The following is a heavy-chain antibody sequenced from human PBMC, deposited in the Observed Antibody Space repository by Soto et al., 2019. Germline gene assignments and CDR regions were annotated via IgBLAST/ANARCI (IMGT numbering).Heavy chain of an antibody. CDR3: ARGGTNLAAAGTVEHYYYKDV. V-gene: IGHV4-34*01. CDR2: INHSGST. CDR1: GGSFSGYY. D-gene: IGHD6-13*01. J-gene: IGHJ6*03. Sequence: SETLSLTCAVYGGSFSGYYWSWIRQPPGKGLEWIGEINHSGSTNYNPSLKSRVTISVDTSKNQFSLKLSSVTAADTAVYYCARGGTNLAAAGTVEHYYYKDVWGKGTTVTVSS.